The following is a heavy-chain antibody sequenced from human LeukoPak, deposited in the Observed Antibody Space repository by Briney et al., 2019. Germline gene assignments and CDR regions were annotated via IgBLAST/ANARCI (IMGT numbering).Heavy chain of an antibody. CDR3: ARGYCSGGSCYNNWFDP. V-gene: IGHV1-69*04. J-gene: IGHJ5*02. CDR1: VGTFSSYA. D-gene: IGHD2-15*01. Sequence: SVKVSCTASVGTFSSYAISWVRQAPGQGLEWMGRIIPILGIANYAQKFQGRVTITADKSTSTAYMELSSLRSEDTAVYYCARGYCSGGSCYNNWFDPWGQGTLVTVSS. CDR2: IIPILGIA.